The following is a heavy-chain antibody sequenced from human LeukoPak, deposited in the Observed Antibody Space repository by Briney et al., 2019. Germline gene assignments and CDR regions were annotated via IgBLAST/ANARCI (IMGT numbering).Heavy chain of an antibody. CDR3: ARVDYGDPPYYFDY. D-gene: IGHD4-17*01. Sequence: GGSLRLSCAASGFTFSSYSMNWVRQAPGKGLEWVSSISSSSSYIYYADSVKGRFTISRDNAKNSLYLQMNSLRAEDTAVYYCARVDYGDPPYYFDYWGQGTLVTASS. CDR1: GFTFSSYS. V-gene: IGHV3-21*01. J-gene: IGHJ4*02. CDR2: ISSSSSYI.